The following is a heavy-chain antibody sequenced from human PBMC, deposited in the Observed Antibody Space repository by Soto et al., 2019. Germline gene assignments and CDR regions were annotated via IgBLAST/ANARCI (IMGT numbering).Heavy chain of an antibody. Sequence: LRLCCAACGFTVSNAWMSLALQAQGKGLEWVGRIKSKTDGGTTDYAAPVKGRFTISRDDSKNTLYLQMNSLKTEDTAVYYCVRHTCPVDCYSLGYWGQGTLVTVSS. CDR2: IKSKTDGGTT. CDR3: VRHTCPVDCYSLGY. D-gene: IGHD2-21*02. V-gene: IGHV3-15*01. CDR1: GFTVSNAW. J-gene: IGHJ4*02.